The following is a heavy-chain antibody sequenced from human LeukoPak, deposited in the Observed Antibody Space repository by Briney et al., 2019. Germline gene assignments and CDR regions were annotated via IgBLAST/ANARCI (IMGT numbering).Heavy chain of an antibody. CDR1: GFTFSSYW. CDR3: ARDPNIDAFDI. V-gene: IGHV3-74*01. CDR2: INRDGSST. J-gene: IGHJ3*02. D-gene: IGHD2/OR15-2a*01. Sequence: GGSLRLSCAASGFTFSSYWMHCVRQAPGKGLVWVSRINRDGSSTSYADSVKGRFTISRDNAKNTLYLQMNSLRAEDTAVYYCARDPNIDAFDIWGQGTMVTVSS.